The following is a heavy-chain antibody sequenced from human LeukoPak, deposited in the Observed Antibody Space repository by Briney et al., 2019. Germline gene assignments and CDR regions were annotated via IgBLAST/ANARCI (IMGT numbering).Heavy chain of an antibody. D-gene: IGHD3-16*01. Sequence: GRSLRLSCAASGFTFSSYGMHWVRQAPGRGLEWVAVILNDGSQEKYADSVKGRFTISRDNSKNTLFLQMNSLRAEDTAVYYCARDDALGDNALDIWGQGTMVTVSS. CDR2: ILNDGSQE. CDR3: ARDDALGDNALDI. J-gene: IGHJ3*02. V-gene: IGHV3-33*01. CDR1: GFTFSSYG.